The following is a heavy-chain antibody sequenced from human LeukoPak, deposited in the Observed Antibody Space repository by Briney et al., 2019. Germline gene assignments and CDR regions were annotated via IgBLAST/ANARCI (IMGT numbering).Heavy chain of an antibody. J-gene: IGHJ4*02. D-gene: IGHD3-22*01. Sequence: GGSLRLSCAASGSTFSSYAMHWVRQAPGKGLEYVSAISSNGGSTYYANSVKGRFTISRDNSKNTLYLQMGSLRAEDMAVYYCAATYYYDSSGYGLDYWGQGTLVTVSS. CDR3: AATYYYDSSGYGLDY. V-gene: IGHV3-64*01. CDR1: GSTFSSYA. CDR2: ISSNGGST.